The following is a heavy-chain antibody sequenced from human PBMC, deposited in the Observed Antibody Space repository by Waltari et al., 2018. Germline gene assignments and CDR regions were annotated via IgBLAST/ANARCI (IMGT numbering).Heavy chain of an antibody. CDR3: ARVKGGSYSNAFDI. V-gene: IGHV1-2*06. CDR2: INPNSGGT. J-gene: IGHJ3*02. Sequence: QVQLVQSGAEVKKPGASVKVSCKASGYTCTGYYMHWVRQAPGQGLEWMGRINPNSGGTNYAQKFQGRVTMTRDTSISTAYMELSRLRSDDTAVYYCARVKGGSYSNAFDIWGQGTMVTVSS. CDR1: GYTCTGYY. D-gene: IGHD1-26*01.